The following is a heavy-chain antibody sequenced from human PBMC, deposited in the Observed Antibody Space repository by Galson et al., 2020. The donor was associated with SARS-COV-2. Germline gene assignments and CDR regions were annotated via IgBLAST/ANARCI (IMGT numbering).Heavy chain of an antibody. D-gene: IGHD2-21*01. V-gene: IGHV5-10-1*04. CDR1: GYSFNSYW. J-gene: IGHJ6*03. Sequence: GESLKISCKGSGYSFNSYWISWVRQVPGKGLEWVGNVDPVDSEIHYSPSFQDRLRISVDKSVSTAFLQWNSLEASDTATYYCARHGPGSGISQGWRYYSYYFMDVWGKGTTVNVSS. CDR2: VDPVDSEI. CDR3: ARHGPGSGISQGWRYYSYYFMDV.